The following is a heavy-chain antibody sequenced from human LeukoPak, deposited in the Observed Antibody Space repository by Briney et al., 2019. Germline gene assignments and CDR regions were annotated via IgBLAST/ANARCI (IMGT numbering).Heavy chain of an antibody. CDR3: AKATSAYYYDSSGYPDY. CDR1: GFTFDDYA. J-gene: IGHJ4*02. Sequence: PGGSLRLSCAASGFTFDDYAMHWVRQAPGKGLKWVSGISWNSGSIGYADSVKGRFTISRDNAKNSLYLQMNSLRAEDTALYYCAKATSAYYYDSSGYPDYWGQGTLVTVSS. CDR2: ISWNSGSI. D-gene: IGHD3-22*01. V-gene: IGHV3-9*01.